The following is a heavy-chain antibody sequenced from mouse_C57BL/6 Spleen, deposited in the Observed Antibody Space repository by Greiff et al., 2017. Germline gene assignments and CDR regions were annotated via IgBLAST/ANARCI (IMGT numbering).Heavy chain of an antibody. CDR2: IHPSDSDT. Sequence: QVQLKQPGAELVKPGASVKVSCKASGYTFTSYWMHWVKQRPGQGLEWIGRIHPSDSDTNYNQKFKGKATMTVDKSSSTAYMQLSSLTSEDSAVYYCAMGDYDGTAWLAYWGQGTLVTVSA. CDR1: GYTFTSYW. CDR3: AMGDYDGTAWLAY. V-gene: IGHV1-74*01. J-gene: IGHJ3*01. D-gene: IGHD2-4*01.